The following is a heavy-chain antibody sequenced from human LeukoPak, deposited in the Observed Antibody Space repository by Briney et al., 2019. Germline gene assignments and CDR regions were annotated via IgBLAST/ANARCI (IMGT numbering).Heavy chain of an antibody. CDR3: ARPYSGRFDY. J-gene: IGHJ4*02. V-gene: IGHV4-38-2*01. CDR2: IYYSGST. Sequence: SETLSLTCAVSGYSISSGYYWGWIRQPPGKGLEWIGSIYYSGSTYYNPSLKSRVTTSVDTSKNQFSLKLSSVTAADTAVYYCARPYSGRFDYWGQGTLVTVSS. D-gene: IGHD1-26*01. CDR1: GYSISSGYY.